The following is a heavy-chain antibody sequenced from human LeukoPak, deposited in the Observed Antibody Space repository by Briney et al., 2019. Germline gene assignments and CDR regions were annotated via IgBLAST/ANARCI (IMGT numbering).Heavy chain of an antibody. CDR1: GYTFTSYG. CDR3: ARDGWELQGY. Sequence: ASVKVSCKASGYTFTSYGISWVRQAPGQGLEWMGWINPNSGGTNYAQKFQGRVTMTRDTSISTAYMELSRLRSDDTAVYYCARDGWELQGYWGQGTLVTVSS. D-gene: IGHD1-26*01. J-gene: IGHJ4*02. CDR2: INPNSGGT. V-gene: IGHV1-2*02.